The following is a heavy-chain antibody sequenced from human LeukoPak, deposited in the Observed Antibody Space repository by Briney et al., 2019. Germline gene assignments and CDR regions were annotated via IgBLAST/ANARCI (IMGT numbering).Heavy chain of an antibody. CDR2: ISYDGSNK. Sequence: GGSLRLSCAASGFTFSSYAMHWVRQAPGKGLEWVAVISYDGSNKYYADSVKGRFTISRDNAKNSLYLQMNSLRAEDTAVYYCARDRSSGWSVYYYYYYMDVWGKGTTVTVSS. CDR1: GFTFSSYA. CDR3: ARDRSSGWSVYYYYYYMDV. V-gene: IGHV3-30*04. D-gene: IGHD6-19*01. J-gene: IGHJ6*03.